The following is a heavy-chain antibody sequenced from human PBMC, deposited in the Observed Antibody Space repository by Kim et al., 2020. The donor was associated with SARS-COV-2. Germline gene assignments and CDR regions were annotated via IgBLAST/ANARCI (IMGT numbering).Heavy chain of an antibody. J-gene: IGHJ6*02. Sequence: GGSLRLSCAASGFTFDDYAMHWVRQSPGKGLEWVSSISWNSGTIGYADSVKGRFTISRDNAKKSLYLQMNSLRAEDTALYYCAKDLQTGSNYYYGMDVWGQGTTVTVSS. CDR1: GFTFDDYA. V-gene: IGHV3-9*01. CDR2: ISWNSGTI. D-gene: IGHD7-27*01. CDR3: AKDLQTGSNYYYGMDV.